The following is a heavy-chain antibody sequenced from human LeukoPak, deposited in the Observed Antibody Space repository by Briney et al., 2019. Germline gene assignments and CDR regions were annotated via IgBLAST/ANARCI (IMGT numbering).Heavy chain of an antibody. Sequence: GGSLRLSCAASGYTFSIYWMNWVRQAPGKGLEWVASIKQDGSETYYMESVQGRFTISRDNDTNFLYLQLSSLRAEDTAAYYCTRENSGSLSLEYWGQGTLVTVSS. CDR2: IKQDGSET. J-gene: IGHJ4*02. V-gene: IGHV3-7*01. D-gene: IGHD1-26*01. CDR1: GYTFSIYW. CDR3: TRENSGSLSLEY.